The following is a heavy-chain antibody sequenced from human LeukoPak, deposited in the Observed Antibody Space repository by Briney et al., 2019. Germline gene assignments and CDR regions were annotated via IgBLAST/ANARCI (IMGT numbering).Heavy chain of an antibody. Sequence: PGGSLRLSCAASGFTFSSYWMSWVRQAPGKGLEWVANIKQDGSEKYYVDSVKGRFTISRDNAKNSPYLQMNSLRAEDTAVYYCARAGYRRYFDWLLPQRRYYYYGMDVWGQGTTVTVSS. V-gene: IGHV3-7*01. CDR1: GFTFSSYW. J-gene: IGHJ6*02. CDR2: IKQDGSEK. D-gene: IGHD3-9*01. CDR3: ARAGYRRYFDWLLPQRRYYYYGMDV.